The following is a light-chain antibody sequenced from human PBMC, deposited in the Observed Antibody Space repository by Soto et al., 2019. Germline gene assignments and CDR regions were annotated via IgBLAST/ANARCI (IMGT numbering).Light chain of an antibody. CDR3: SSYTSSSTIV. J-gene: IGLJ1*01. V-gene: IGLV2-14*01. CDR2: EVS. CDR1: SSDVGGYNY. Sequence: SALTQPASVSGSPGQSITISCTGTSSDVGGYNYVSWYQQHPGKAPKLMIYEVSNRPSGVSNRFSGSKSGNTASLTISGLQDEDEADYYCSSYTSSSTIVFVTGTKVTVL.